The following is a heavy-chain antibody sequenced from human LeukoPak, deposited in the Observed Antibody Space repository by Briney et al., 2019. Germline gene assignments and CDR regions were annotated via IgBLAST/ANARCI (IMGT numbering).Heavy chain of an antibody. CDR2: ISSDGTSK. V-gene: IGHV3-30*03. CDR1: GFTFSSYG. J-gene: IGHJ4*02. Sequence: GGSLRLSCAASGFTFSSYGMHWVRQAPGKGLDWVALISSDGTSKYYADSVKGRFTISRDNSKNTLYLQMNSLRAEDTAVYYCARDLYSTYGPFFDSWGQGTLVTVSS. D-gene: IGHD2-15*01. CDR3: ARDLYSTYGPFFDS.